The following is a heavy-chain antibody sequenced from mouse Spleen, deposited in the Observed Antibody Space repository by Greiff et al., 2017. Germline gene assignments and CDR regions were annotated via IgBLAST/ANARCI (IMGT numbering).Heavy chain of an antibody. CDR2: ISSGSSTI. CDR1: GFTFSDYG. CDR3: ARGDYGSSPDYYAMDY. V-gene: IGHV5-17*01. D-gene: IGHD1-1*01. J-gene: IGHJ4*01. Sequence: EVKLVESGGGLVKPGGSLKLSCAASGFTFSDYGMHWVRQAPEKGLEWVAYISSGSSTIYYADTVKGRFTISRDNAKNTLFLQMTSLRSEDTAMYYCARGDYGSSPDYYAMDYWGQGTSVTVSS.